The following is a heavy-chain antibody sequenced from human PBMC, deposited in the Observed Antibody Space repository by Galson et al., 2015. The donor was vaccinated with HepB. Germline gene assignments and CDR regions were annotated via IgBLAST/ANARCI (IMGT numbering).Heavy chain of an antibody. CDR3: ARDSTNYDFWSGYAYNWFDP. D-gene: IGHD3-3*01. J-gene: IGHJ5*02. CDR2: ISSSSSTI. Sequence: SLRLSCAASGFTFSSYSMNWVRQAPGKGLEWVSYISSSSSTIYYADSVKGRFTISRDNAKNSLYLQMNSLRAEDTAVYYCARDSTNYDFWSGYAYNWFDPWGQGTLVTVSS. V-gene: IGHV3-48*01. CDR1: GFTFSSYS.